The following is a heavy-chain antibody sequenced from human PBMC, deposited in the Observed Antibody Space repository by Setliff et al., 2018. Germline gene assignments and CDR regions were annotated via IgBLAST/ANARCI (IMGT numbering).Heavy chain of an antibody. Sequence: PRASVKVSCKVSGYTLTELSMHWVRQAPGQGLEWMGWINPNSGNTGYAQKFQGRVTITRNTSISTAYMELSSLRSEDTAVYYCARSYQGVDDFWSGYFQTDYYYYMDVWGKGTTVTVSS. CDR3: ARSYQGVDDFWSGYFQTDYYYYMDV. CDR2: INPNSGNT. CDR1: GYTLTELS. V-gene: IGHV1-8*03. J-gene: IGHJ6*03. D-gene: IGHD3-3*01.